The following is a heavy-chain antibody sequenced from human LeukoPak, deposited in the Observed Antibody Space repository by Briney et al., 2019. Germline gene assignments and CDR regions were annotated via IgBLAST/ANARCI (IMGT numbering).Heavy chain of an antibody. J-gene: IGHJ6*03. Sequence: QPGGSLRLSCAASGFTFSSYGMHWVRQAPGKGLEWVAFIRYDGSNKYYADSVKGRFTISRDNSKNTLYLQMNSLRAEDTAVYYCAKDPKWLPPLGYYYYMDVWGKGTTVTISS. CDR3: AKDPKWLPPLGYYYYMDV. CDR2: IRYDGSNK. D-gene: IGHD5-12*01. V-gene: IGHV3-30*02. CDR1: GFTFSSYG.